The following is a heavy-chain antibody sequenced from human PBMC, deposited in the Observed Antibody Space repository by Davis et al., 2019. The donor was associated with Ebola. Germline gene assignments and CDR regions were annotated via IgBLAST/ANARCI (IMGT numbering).Heavy chain of an antibody. D-gene: IGHD3-16*02. V-gene: IGHV3-53*01. J-gene: IGHJ3*02. CDR2: IYSGGST. Sequence: GESLKISCAASGFTVSSNYMSWVRQAPGKGLEWVSVIYSGGSTYYADSVKGRFTISRDNSKNTLYLQMNSLRAEDTAVYYCARNMITFGGVIVNADAFDIWGQGTMVTVSS. CDR3: ARNMITFGGVIVNADAFDI. CDR1: GFTVSSNY.